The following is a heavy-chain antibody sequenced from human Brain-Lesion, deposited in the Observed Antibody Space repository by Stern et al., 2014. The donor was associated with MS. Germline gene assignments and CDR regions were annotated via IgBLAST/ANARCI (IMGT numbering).Heavy chain of an antibody. V-gene: IGHV3-74*02. CDR1: ESTFSDYW. CDR3: AKNPQRKLRYFDWLVDY. D-gene: IGHD3-9*01. CDR2: ITKDGSGT. J-gene: IGHJ4*02. Sequence: EDQLVESGGGSVQPGGSLRLSCVASESTFSDYWMHLVRQVPGKGLMWVARITKDGSGTTYADSVKGRFTISRDNAKNTLYLQMNSLRAEDTAVYYCAKNPQRKLRYFDWLVDYWGQGTLVTVSS.